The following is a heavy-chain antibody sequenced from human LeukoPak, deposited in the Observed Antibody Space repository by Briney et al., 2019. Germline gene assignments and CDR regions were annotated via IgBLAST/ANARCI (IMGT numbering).Heavy chain of an antibody. CDR3: ARKGVSDLYYFDS. CDR1: GGSISSYY. J-gene: IGHJ4*02. CDR2: IYYSGST. Sequence: PSETLPLTCTVSGGSISSYYWSWIRQPPGKGLEWMGNIYYSGSTNYNSSLKSRVTISVDTSKNRISLKLRSVTAADTAVYYCARKGVSDLYYFDSWGQGTLVTVSS. V-gene: IGHV4-59*08. D-gene: IGHD3-16*01.